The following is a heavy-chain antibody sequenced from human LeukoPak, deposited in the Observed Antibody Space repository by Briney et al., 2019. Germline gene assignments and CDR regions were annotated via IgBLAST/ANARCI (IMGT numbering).Heavy chain of an antibody. J-gene: IGHJ3*01. CDR1: GFTFSSYS. V-gene: IGHV3-21*04. CDR2: ISTSSSYI. CDR3: ARDEIPSGT. Sequence: GGSLRLSCAASGFTFSSYSMNWVRQAPGKGLEWVSCISTSSSYIYYADSVKGRFTISRDNSRSTVDLQMNSLRVEDTGIYYCARDEIPSGTWGQGTMVIVSS. D-gene: IGHD6-25*01.